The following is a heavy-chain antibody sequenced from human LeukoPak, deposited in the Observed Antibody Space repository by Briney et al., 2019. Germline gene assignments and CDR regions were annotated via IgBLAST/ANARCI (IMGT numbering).Heavy chain of an antibody. CDR3: AREPMIVVVGLDY. CDR1: RGTFSSYA. Sequence: SVKVSCKASRGTFSSYAISWVRQAPGQGLEWMGRIIPIFGTANYAQKFQGRVTITADESTSTAYMELSSLRSEDTAVYYCAREPMIVVVGLDYWGQGTLVTVSS. J-gene: IGHJ4*02. CDR2: IIPIFGTA. D-gene: IGHD3-22*01. V-gene: IGHV1-69*13.